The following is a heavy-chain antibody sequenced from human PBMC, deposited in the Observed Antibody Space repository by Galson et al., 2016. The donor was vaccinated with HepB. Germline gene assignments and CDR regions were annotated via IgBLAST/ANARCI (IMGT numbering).Heavy chain of an antibody. Sequence: SVKVSCKGFGDTFMNYAISWVRQVPGQGLEWMGGIIPAFRVTNSAQGFHGRVTITADRSTSTVYMELSNLRSDDTAVYFCGRARGMASTLQYYYAMDVWGQGTRVTVS. CDR1: GDTFMNYA. CDR3: GRARGMASTLQYYYAMDV. J-gene: IGHJ6*02. D-gene: IGHD5-24*01. V-gene: IGHV1-69*10. CDR2: IIPAFRVT.